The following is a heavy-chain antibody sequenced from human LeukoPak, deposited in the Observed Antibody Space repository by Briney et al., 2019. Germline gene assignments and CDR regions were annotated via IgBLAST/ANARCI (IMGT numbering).Heavy chain of an antibody. D-gene: IGHD3/OR15-3a*01. CDR1: GFTLSDYD. J-gene: IGHJ6*02. Sequence: PGGSLRLSCAASGFTLSDYDIHWVRQLIGKGLDWVSGLGSAGDKYHAGSERGRFTISREDAENSVYLQMNGLRPEDTAIYYCARAKRETSTRPWTSGMDVWGQGTRVTVSS. CDR2: LGSAGDK. V-gene: IGHV3-13*01. CDR3: ARAKRETSTRPWTSGMDV.